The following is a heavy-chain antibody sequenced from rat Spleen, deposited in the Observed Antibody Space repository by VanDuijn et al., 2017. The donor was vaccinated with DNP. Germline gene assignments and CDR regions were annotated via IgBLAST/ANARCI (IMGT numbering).Heavy chain of an antibody. CDR3: ATRGNNRYYAMDA. CDR1: GFTFSDYN. D-gene: IGHD1-10*01. J-gene: IGHJ4*01. Sequence: EVQLVESGGGLVQPGRSLKLSCAASGFTFSDYNMAWVRQAPKKGLEWVATILYVGSRIYYRDSVKGRFTISRDNAKSTLYLQMDSLRSEDTATYYCATRGNNRYYAMDAWGQGTSVTVSS. V-gene: IGHV5S10*01. CDR2: ILYVGSRI.